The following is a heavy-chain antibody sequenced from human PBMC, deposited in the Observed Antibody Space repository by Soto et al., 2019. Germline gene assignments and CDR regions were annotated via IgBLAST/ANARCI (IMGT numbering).Heavy chain of an antibody. D-gene: IGHD2-2*01. J-gene: IGHJ4*02. Sequence: ETLSLTCTVSGGSISSYYWSWIRQPPGKGLEWIGYIYYSGSTNYNPSLKSRVTISVDTSKNQFSLKLSSVTAADTAVYYCARDTQTCSSTSCYEPYFDYWGQGTLVTVSS. CDR2: IYYSGST. V-gene: IGHV4-59*01. CDR3: ARDTQTCSSTSCYEPYFDY. CDR1: GGSISSYY.